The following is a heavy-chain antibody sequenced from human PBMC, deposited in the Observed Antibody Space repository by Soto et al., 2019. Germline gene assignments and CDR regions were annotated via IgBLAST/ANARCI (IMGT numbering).Heavy chain of an antibody. D-gene: IGHD3-10*01. J-gene: IGHJ4*02. Sequence: PGGSLRLSCAASGFTFSSYVMSWVRQAPGKGLEWVSAISGSGGSTYYADSVKGRFTISRDNSKNTLYLQMNSLRAEDTAVYYCAKFHTLMVRGVHFDYWGQGTLVTVSS. V-gene: IGHV3-23*01. CDR2: ISGSGGST. CDR3: AKFHTLMVRGVHFDY. CDR1: GFTFSSYV.